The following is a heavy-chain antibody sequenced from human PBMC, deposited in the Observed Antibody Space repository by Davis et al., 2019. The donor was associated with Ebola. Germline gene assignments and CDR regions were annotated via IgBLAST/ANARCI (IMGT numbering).Heavy chain of an antibody. J-gene: IGHJ4*02. D-gene: IGHD6-13*01. CDR1: GGSISSSGYY. CDR3: ARAIAAAGQFDY. V-gene: IGHV4-39*07. Sequence: PSETLSLTCTVSGGSISSSGYYWSWIRQPPGKGLEWIGEINHSGSTNYNPSLKSRVTISVDTSKNQFSLKLSSVTAADTAVYYCARAIAAAGQFDYWGQGTLVTVSS. CDR2: INHSGST.